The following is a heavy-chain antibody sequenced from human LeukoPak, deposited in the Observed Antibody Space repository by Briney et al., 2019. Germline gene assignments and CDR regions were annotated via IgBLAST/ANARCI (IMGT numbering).Heavy chain of an antibody. CDR1: GGSISSYY. J-gene: IGHJ6*04. CDR3: AGLGTAMVTMDV. V-gene: IGHV4-59*12. CDR2: INYSGST. D-gene: IGHD5-18*01. Sequence: PSETLSLTCTVSGGSISSYYWSWIRQPPGKGLEWIGYINYSGSTNYNPSLKSRVTISVDTSKNQFSLKLSSVTAADTAVYYCAGLGTAMVTMDVWGKGTTVTVSS.